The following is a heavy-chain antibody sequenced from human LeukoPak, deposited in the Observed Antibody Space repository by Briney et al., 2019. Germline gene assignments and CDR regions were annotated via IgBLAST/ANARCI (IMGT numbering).Heavy chain of an antibody. J-gene: IGHJ6*03. Sequence: PSETLSLTRTVSGGSISSYYWSWIRQPAGKGLEWIVRIYTSGSTNYNPSLKSRVTMSVDTSKNQFSLKLSSVTAADTAVYYCARGYCSSTSCYNDYYYMDVWGKGTTVTVSS. D-gene: IGHD2-2*02. CDR1: GGSISSYY. CDR2: IYTSGST. CDR3: ARGYCSSTSCYNDYYYMDV. V-gene: IGHV4-4*07.